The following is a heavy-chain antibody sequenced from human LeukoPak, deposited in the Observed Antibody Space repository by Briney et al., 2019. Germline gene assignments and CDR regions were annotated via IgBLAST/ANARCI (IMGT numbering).Heavy chain of an antibody. D-gene: IGHD3-22*01. J-gene: IGHJ6*02. Sequence: GGSLRLSCAASGFIFSSYGMHWVRQAPGKGLEWVAVIWYDGSNKYYADSVKGRFTISRDNSKNTLYLQMNSLRAEDTAVYYCARGSAPPYYYDSSGYYYSPYYYYYGMDVWGQGTTVTVSS. CDR3: ARGSAPPYYYDSSGYYYSPYYYYYGMDV. V-gene: IGHV3-33*01. CDR2: IWYDGSNK. CDR1: GFIFSSYG.